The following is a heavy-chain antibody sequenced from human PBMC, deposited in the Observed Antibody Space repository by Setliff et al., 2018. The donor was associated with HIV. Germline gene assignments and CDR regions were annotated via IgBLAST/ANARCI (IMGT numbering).Heavy chain of an antibody. J-gene: IGHJ6*03. CDR3: ARRGYSRPLNYNYYMDV. CDR1: GGTFSNFA. Sequence: SVKVSCKASGGTFSNFAISWVRQAPGQGLEWMGGIIPICGPGNYAQKFQGRVTITTDESTSTAYMELSSLRSEDTAVYYCARRGYSRPLNYNYYMDVWGKGTTVTVSS. V-gene: IGHV1-69*05. D-gene: IGHD5-12*01. CDR2: IIPICGPG.